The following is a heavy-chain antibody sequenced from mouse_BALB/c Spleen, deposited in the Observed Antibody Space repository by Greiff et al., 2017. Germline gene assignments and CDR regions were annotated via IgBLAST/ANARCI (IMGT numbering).Heavy chain of an antibody. V-gene: IGHV2-9*02. CDR2: IWAGGST. CDR3: ARQAYYGNPAWFAY. J-gene: IGHJ3*01. CDR1: GFSLTSYG. D-gene: IGHD2-10*01. Sequence: QVQLKESGPGLVQPSQSLSITCTVSGFSLTSYGVHWVRQSPGKGLEWLGVIWAGGSTNYNSALMSRLSISKDNSKSQVFLKMNSLQTDDTAMYYCARQAYYGNPAWFAYWGQGTLVTVSA.